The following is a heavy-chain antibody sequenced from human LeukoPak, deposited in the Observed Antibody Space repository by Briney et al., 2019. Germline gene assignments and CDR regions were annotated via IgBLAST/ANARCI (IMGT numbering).Heavy chain of an antibody. Sequence: SQTLSLTCTVSGGSISSGSYYWTWIRQPAGKGLEWIGRVYISGSTNYNPSLKSRVTISVDTSKNQFSLKLSSVTAADTAVYYCARHTGDGYNRPFGYWGQGTLVTVSS. J-gene: IGHJ4*02. V-gene: IGHV4-61*02. D-gene: IGHD5-24*01. CDR1: GGSISSGSYY. CDR3: ARHTGDGYNRPFGY. CDR2: VYISGST.